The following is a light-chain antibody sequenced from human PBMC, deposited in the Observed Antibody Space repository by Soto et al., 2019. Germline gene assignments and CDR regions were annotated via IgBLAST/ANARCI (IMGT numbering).Light chain of an antibody. Sequence: EIVLTQSPATLSLSPGERATLSCRASESISNYLAWYQQKPGQAPRLLIYDSSNRATGIPARFSGSGSGTDFSLTIINLEPEDFAVYYCQQRANWITFGQGTRLEIK. CDR3: QQRANWIT. CDR2: DSS. CDR1: ESISNY. J-gene: IGKJ5*01. V-gene: IGKV3-11*01.